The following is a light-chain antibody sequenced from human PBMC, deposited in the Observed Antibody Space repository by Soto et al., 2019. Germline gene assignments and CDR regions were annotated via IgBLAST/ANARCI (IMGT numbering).Light chain of an antibody. V-gene: IGKV3-11*01. CDR3: QQRSNWLALT. CDR1: QSVSSY. J-gene: IGKJ4*01. Sequence: EIVLTQSPATLSLSPGERTTLSCRASQSVSSYLAWYQQKPGQAPRLLIYDASNRATGIPARFSGSGSGTDFTLTISCLDPEDFAVYYCQQRSNWLALTFGGGTKV. CDR2: DAS.